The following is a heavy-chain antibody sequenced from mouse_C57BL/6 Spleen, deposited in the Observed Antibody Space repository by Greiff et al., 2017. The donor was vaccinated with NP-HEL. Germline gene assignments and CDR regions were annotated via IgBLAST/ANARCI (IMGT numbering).Heavy chain of an antibody. Sequence: QVHVKQPGAELVKPGASVKLSCKASGYTFTSYWMHWVKQRPGRGLEWIGRINPNSGGTKYNEKFKSKATLTVDKPSSTAYMQLSSLTSEDSAVYYCARGGYYDFVYWYFDVWGTGTTVTVSS. CDR2: INPNSGGT. V-gene: IGHV1-72*01. CDR1: GYTFTSYW. CDR3: ARGGYYDFVYWYFDV. J-gene: IGHJ1*03. D-gene: IGHD2-4*01.